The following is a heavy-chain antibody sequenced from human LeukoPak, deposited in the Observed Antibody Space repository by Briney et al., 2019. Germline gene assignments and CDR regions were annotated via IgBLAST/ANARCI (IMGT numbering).Heavy chain of an antibody. J-gene: IGHJ5*02. CDR3: ARAELRNWLDP. CDR2: IYYSGST. CDR1: GGSISGYS. D-gene: IGHD1-1*01. Sequence: SETLSLTCTVSGGSISGYSWSWFRQPPEKGLECIGYIYYSGSTNYNPSLKSRVTMSVDTSKNQFSLSLSSVTAADTAVYYCARAELRNWLDPWGQGTLVTVSS. V-gene: IGHV4-59*01.